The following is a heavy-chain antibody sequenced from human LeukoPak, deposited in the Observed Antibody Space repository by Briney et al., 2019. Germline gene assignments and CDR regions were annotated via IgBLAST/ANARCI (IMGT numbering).Heavy chain of an antibody. V-gene: IGHV1-18*01. D-gene: IGHD3-9*01. Sequence: ASVKVSCKASGYTFTSYGISWVRQAPGQGLEWMGWISAYNGNTNYAQKLQGRVTMTTDTSTSTAYMELSSLRSDDTAVYYCARDCCLRYASGNWGQGTLVTVSS. CDR2: ISAYNGNT. CDR3: ARDCCLRYASGN. CDR1: GYTFTSYG. J-gene: IGHJ4*02.